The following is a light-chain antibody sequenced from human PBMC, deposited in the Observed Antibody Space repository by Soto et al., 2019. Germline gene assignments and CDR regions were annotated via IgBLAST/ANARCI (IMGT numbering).Light chain of an antibody. CDR1: QGISSY. Sequence: IELTQSPSSLSASVGDRVTITYRASQGISSYLAWYQQKPGKAPKLLSYAASTLQSGVPSRFSGSGSGTDFTLTISSLQPEDFATYYCQQLNSYPLFGGGTKVDIK. CDR2: AAS. CDR3: QQLNSYPL. J-gene: IGKJ4*01. V-gene: IGKV1-9*01.